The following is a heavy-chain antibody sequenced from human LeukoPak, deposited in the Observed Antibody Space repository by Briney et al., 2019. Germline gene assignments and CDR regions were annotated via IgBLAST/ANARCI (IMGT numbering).Heavy chain of an antibody. V-gene: IGHV3-30*02. Sequence: PGGSLRLSCAASGFTFSNCAMHWVRQAPGKGLEWVAFIRFDGSNKYYADSVKGRFTISRDNSKNSLYLQMNSLRAEDTAVYYCAKDLVGPGWYFDLWGRGTLVTVSS. J-gene: IGHJ2*01. CDR3: AKDLVGPGWYFDL. D-gene: IGHD1-26*01. CDR1: GFTFSNCA. CDR2: IRFDGSNK.